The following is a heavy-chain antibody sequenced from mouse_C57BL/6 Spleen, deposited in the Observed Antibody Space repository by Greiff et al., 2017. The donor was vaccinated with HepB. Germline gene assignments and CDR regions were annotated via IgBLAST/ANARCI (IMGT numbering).Heavy chain of an antibody. CDR3: ARHDGYYLAMDY. J-gene: IGHJ4*01. CDR1: GYTFTSYC. Sequence: QVQLQQPGAELVKPGASVKLSCKASGYTFTSYCMQWVKQRPGQGLEWIGEIDPSDSYTNYNQKFKGKATLTVDTSSSTAYMQLSSLTSEDSAVYYCARHDGYYLAMDYWGQGTSVTVSS. CDR2: IDPSDSYT. V-gene: IGHV1-50*01. D-gene: IGHD2-3*01.